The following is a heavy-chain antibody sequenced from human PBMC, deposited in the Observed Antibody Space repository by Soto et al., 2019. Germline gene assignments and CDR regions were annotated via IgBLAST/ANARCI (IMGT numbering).Heavy chain of an antibody. CDR1: GYTFTSYG. D-gene: IGHD3-3*01. V-gene: IGHV1-18*01. J-gene: IGHJ2*01. CDR2: LSAYNGNT. CDR3: ARYLSYPAYYDLTHYWYFDL. Sequence: QVQLVQSGAEVKKPGASVKVSCKASGYTFTSYGISWVRQAPGQGLEWMGWLSAYNGNTNYAQKLQGRVTMTTDTSTSTAYMELRSLRSDDTAVYYCARYLSYPAYYDLTHYWYFDLWGRGTLVTVSS.